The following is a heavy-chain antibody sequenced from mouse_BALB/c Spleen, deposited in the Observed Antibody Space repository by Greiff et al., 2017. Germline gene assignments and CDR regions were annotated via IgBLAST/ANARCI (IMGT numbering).Heavy chain of an antibody. CDR1: GDSITSGY. J-gene: IGHJ3*01. D-gene: IGHD3-1*01. CDR3: ARGSSGYEAWFAY. Sequence: EVQLVESGPSLVKPSQTLSLTCSVTGDSITSGYWNWIRKFPGNKLEYMGYISYSGSTYYNPSLKSRISITRDTSKNQYYLQLNSVTTEDTATYYCARGSSGYEAWFAYWGQGTLVTVSA. CDR2: ISYSGST. V-gene: IGHV3-8*02.